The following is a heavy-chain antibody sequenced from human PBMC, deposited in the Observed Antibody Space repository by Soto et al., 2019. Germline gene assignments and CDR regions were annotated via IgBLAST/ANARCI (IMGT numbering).Heavy chain of an antibody. Sequence: QVQLVQSGAEVKKPGASVKVSCKASGYTFTSYDINWVRQATGQGLEWMGWMNPNSGNTGYAQKFQGRVTMTRNTSISTAYMELSSLRSEDTAVYYCARSPTKLRYYDILTGYFNNWFDPWGQGTLVTVSS. V-gene: IGHV1-8*01. J-gene: IGHJ5*02. D-gene: IGHD3-9*01. CDR1: GYTFTSYD. CDR2: MNPNSGNT. CDR3: ARSPTKLRYYDILTGYFNNWFDP.